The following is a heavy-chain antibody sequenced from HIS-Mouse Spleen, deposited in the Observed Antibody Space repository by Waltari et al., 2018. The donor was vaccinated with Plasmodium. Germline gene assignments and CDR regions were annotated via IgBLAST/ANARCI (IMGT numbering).Heavy chain of an antibody. D-gene: IGHD6-13*01. J-gene: IGHJ2*01. Sequence: EVQLVESGGGLVRPGGCLRLSCAALGFTVSSYWMSWVRQAPGRGLEWVANIKQYGSEKYYVDSVKGRFTISRDNAKNSLYLQMNSLRAEDTAVYYCASSWYWYFDLWGRGTLVTVSS. CDR1: GFTVSSYW. CDR2: IKQYGSEK. V-gene: IGHV3-7*01. CDR3: ASSWYWYFDL.